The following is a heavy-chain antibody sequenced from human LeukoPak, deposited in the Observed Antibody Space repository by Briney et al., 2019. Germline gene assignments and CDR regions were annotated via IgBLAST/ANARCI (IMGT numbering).Heavy chain of an antibody. D-gene: IGHD3-9*01. CDR3: AKGPIYDILTGWRKTHNAFDI. CDR2: IRYDGRNK. V-gene: IGHV3-30*02. CDR1: GFTFSSCG. Sequence: GGSLRLSCAASGFTFSSCGMHWVRQAPGKGLEWVAFIRYDGRNKYYADSVKGRFTISRDNSKNTLYLQMNSLRAEDTAVYYCAKGPIYDILTGWRKTHNAFDIWGQGTMVTVSS. J-gene: IGHJ3*02.